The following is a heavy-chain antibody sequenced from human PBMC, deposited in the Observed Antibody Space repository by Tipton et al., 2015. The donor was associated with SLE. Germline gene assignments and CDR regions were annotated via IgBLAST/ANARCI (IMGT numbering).Heavy chain of an antibody. V-gene: IGHV4-34*01. D-gene: IGHD5-18*01. CDR2: IYHSGST. CDR1: GGSFSGYY. Sequence: TLSLTCAVYGGSFSGYYWSWIRQPPGKGLEWIGEIYHSGSTNYNASLKSRVTISVDKSKNQFSLKLSSVTAADTAVYYCARGIQLWLDWYFDLWGRGTLVTVSS. J-gene: IGHJ2*01. CDR3: ARGIQLWLDWYFDL.